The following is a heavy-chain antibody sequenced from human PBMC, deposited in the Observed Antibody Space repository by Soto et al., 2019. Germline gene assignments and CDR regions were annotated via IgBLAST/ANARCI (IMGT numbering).Heavy chain of an antibody. Sequence: QVQLVQSGAEVKKPGASVKVSCKAAGYLFTTYGVTWVRQAPGQGLEWIGWISPHNGETKYVQKLQGRVTMTTDTSTSTAYMELKNMRSDDTAVYYCARRITGGYSDWFDPWGQGTLVTVSS. CDR2: ISPHNGET. D-gene: IGHD1-26*01. CDR3: ARRITGGYSDWFDP. CDR1: GYLFTTYG. J-gene: IGHJ5*02. V-gene: IGHV1-18*04.